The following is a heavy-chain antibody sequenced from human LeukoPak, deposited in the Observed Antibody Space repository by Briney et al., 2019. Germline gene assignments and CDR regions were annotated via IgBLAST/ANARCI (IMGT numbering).Heavy chain of an antibody. CDR3: AKYHLSTVTIGLFDY. CDR2: ISGSGGST. Sequence: GGSLRLSCAASGFTFSSYAMSWVRQAPGKGLEWVSAISGSGGSTYYADSVKGRFTISRDNSKNTLYLQMNSLRAEDTAVYYCAKYHLSTVTIGLFDYWGQGTLVTASS. J-gene: IGHJ4*02. CDR1: GFTFSSYA. V-gene: IGHV3-23*01. D-gene: IGHD4-17*01.